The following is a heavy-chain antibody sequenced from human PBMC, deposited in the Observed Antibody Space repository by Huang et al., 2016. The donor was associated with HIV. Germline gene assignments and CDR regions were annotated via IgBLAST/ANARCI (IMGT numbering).Heavy chain of an antibody. V-gene: IGHV3-30*18. Sequence: QVHLVESGGGVVQPGRSLRLSCAASGFTFSGYGMHWVRQAPGKGRGWVAGRSFDGKNKYYADSVGGRFTVSRDNSQDTVSLQMNTLRAEDTAVYYCAKDNDLYYFDYWGQGTLVTVSS. D-gene: IGHD1-1*01. J-gene: IGHJ4*02. CDR2: RSFDGKNK. CDR3: AKDNDLYYFDY. CDR1: GFTFSGYG.